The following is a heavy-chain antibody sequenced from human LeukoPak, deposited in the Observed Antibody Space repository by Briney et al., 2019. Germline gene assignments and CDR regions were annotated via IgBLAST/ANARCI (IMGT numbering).Heavy chain of an antibody. Sequence: GGSLRLSCAASGFTFSSYGMHWVRQAPGKGLEWVAFIRYDGSTKYYADSVKGRFTISRDNSKNTLYLQMNSLRAEDTAVYYSAKGSGRPDYWGQGTLVTVSS. V-gene: IGHV3-30*02. D-gene: IGHD1-26*01. CDR3: AKGSGRPDY. CDR2: IRYDGSTK. CDR1: GFTFSSYG. J-gene: IGHJ4*02.